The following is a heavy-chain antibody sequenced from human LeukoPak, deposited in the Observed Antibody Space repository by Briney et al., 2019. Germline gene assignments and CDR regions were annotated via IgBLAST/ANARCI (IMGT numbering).Heavy chain of an antibody. D-gene: IGHD1-1*01. CDR3: ARERGTAHFYYGMDV. Sequence: GASVKVSCKASGGTFSNYAINWVRQAPGQGLEWMGGIIPIFGTANYAQKFQGRVTITADESTSTAYMELSSLRSEDTAVYYCARERGTAHFYYGMDVWGQGTLVTVSS. J-gene: IGHJ6*02. V-gene: IGHV1-69*13. CDR1: GGTFSNYA. CDR2: IIPIFGTA.